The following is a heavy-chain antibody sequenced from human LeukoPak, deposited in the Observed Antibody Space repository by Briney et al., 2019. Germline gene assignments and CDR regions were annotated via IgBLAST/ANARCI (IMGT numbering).Heavy chain of an antibody. V-gene: IGHV3-21*04. J-gene: IGHJ4*02. D-gene: IGHD5-24*01. CDR2: ISSRSTYI. Sequence: SGGSLRLSCAASGFTFSTFSMNWVRQAPGKGLEWVSSISSRSTYIFYADSVKGRFTISRDNSKNTLYLQMNSLRAEDTAVYYCAKDTGRWLQSFYFDYWGQGTLVTVSS. CDR3: AKDTGRWLQSFYFDY. CDR1: GFTFSTFS.